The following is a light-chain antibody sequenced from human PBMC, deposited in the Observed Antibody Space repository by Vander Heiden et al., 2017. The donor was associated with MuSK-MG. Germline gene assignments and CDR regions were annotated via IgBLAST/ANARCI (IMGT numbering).Light chain of an antibody. CDR1: QSISSY. V-gene: IGKV1-9*01. CDR3: QQLNSCSCT. J-gene: IGKJ2*02. Sequence: IKFTQSPSSLSASVGDRDTITCRASQSISSYLAWYQQKPGKAPKLLIYAASTLQSGVPSRFSGSGSGTDFTLTISNLQPEDFAAYYCQQLNSCSCTFGQGTKVEIK. CDR2: AAS.